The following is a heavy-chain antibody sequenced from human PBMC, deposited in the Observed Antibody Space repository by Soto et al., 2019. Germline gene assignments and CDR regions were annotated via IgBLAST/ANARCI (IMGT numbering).Heavy chain of an antibody. CDR1: GGSISSYY. Sequence: SETLSLTCTVSGGSISSYYWSWIRQPPGKGLEWIGYIYYSGSTNYNPSLKSRVTISVDTSKNQFSLKLSSVTAADTAVYYCARAYSNYDMRFDPWGQGTLVTVSS. V-gene: IGHV4-59*01. J-gene: IGHJ5*02. D-gene: IGHD4-4*01. CDR2: IYYSGST. CDR3: ARAYSNYDMRFDP.